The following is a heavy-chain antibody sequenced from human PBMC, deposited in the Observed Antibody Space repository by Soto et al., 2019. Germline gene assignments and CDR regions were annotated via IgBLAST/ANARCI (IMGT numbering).Heavy chain of an antibody. CDR3: ARDPYYYDSSGYSLPLGYFDY. J-gene: IGHJ4*02. CDR1: GYSFTSYW. CDR2: IYPGDSDT. D-gene: IGHD3-22*01. V-gene: IGHV5-51*01. Sequence: GESLKISCKGSGYSFTSYWIGWVRQMPGKGLEWMGIIYPGDSDTRYSPSFQGQVTISADKSISTAYLQWSSLKASDTAMYYCARDPYYYDSSGYSLPLGYFDYSGQGTLVTVSS.